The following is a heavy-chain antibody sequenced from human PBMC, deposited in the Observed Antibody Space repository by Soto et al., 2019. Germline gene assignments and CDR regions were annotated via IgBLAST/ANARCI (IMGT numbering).Heavy chain of an antibody. CDR2: SGSSGDST. J-gene: IGHJ4*02. CDR3: AKAGCGIGACYPYYFDY. D-gene: IGHD2-21*02. CDR1: GFTLSDYA. V-gene: IGHV3-23*01. Sequence: GGSLRLSCAASGFTLSDYAMSWVRQAPWKGLEWVSASGSSGDSTWYADSVKGRFAISRDNSKDTLYLQMNSLRAEDTAKYYCAKAGCGIGACYPYYFDYWAQGSMVTLS.